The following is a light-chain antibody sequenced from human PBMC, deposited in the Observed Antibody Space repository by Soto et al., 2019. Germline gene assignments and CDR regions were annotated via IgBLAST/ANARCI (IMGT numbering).Light chain of an antibody. CDR2: GAS. Sequence: EIVLTQSPGTLSLSPGEGATLSCRASQSVSSSYLAWYQQKPGQAPRPLIYGASSRATGIPDRFSGSGSGTDFTLTISRLEPEDFAVYYCQQYANSPLTFGPGTKVDIK. CDR3: QQYANSPLT. V-gene: IGKV3-20*01. J-gene: IGKJ3*01. CDR1: QSVSSSY.